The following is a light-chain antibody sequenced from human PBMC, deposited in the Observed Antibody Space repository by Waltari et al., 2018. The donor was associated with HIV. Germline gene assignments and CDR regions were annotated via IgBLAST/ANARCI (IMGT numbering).Light chain of an antibody. CDR3: QQYNKWPPWT. CDR1: QSISSN. CDR2: GSS. Sequence: EIAMTQSPATLSVSPGERATLSCRASQSISSNLAWYQQKPGQAPRLLIYGSSTRATGIPARFSGSGSGTEFTLTISSLQSEDFALYYCQQYNKWPPWTFGQGTKVEIK. V-gene: IGKV3-15*01. J-gene: IGKJ1*01.